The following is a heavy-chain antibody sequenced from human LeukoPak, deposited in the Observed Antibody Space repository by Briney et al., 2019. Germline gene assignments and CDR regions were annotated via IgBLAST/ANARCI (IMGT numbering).Heavy chain of an antibody. D-gene: IGHD6-19*01. V-gene: IGHV3-30*18. J-gene: IGHJ4*02. CDR2: ISYDESSK. CDR3: AKDGRMYSSGWYSYFDQ. CDR1: GFTFRTYG. Sequence: GGSLRLSCAVSGFTFRTYGMHWVRQAPGKGLEWVAVISYDESSKYYADSVKGRFTISRDNSKNTVYLQVNSLRAEDTAVYYCAKDGRMYSSGWYSYFDQWGQGTLVTVSS.